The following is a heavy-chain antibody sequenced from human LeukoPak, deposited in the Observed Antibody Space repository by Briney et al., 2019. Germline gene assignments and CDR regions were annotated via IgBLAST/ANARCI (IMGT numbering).Heavy chain of an antibody. D-gene: IGHD2-15*01. Sequence: PSETLSLTCAVYGGSFSGYYWSWIRQPPGKGLEWIGEINHSGSTNYNPSLKSRATISVDTSKNQFSLKLSSVTAADTAVYYCASTNCSGGSCYVHYWGQGTLVTVSS. J-gene: IGHJ4*02. V-gene: IGHV4-34*01. CDR2: INHSGST. CDR1: GGSFSGYY. CDR3: ASTNCSGGSCYVHY.